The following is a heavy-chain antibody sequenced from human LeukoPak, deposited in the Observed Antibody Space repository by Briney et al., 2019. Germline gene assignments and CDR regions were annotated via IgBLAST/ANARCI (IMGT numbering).Heavy chain of an antibody. CDR2: IYHGGST. Sequence: SETLSLTCTVSNYSISTGYYWGWIRQYPGKGLEWIGRIYHGGSTYYNPSLRSRVIVSVDTSKNHFSLRMRSVTAADTAVYYCARAYSSGWYKVGYFDYWGQGTLVTVSS. CDR1: NYSISTGYY. J-gene: IGHJ4*02. D-gene: IGHD6-19*01. V-gene: IGHV4-38-2*02. CDR3: ARAYSSGWYKVGYFDY.